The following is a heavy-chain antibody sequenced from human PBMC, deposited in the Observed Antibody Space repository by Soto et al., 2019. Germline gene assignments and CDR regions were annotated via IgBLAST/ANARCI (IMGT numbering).Heavy chain of an antibody. CDR1: GGSISNYY. J-gene: IGHJ4*02. D-gene: IGHD2-8*02. CDR2: IYFSGGT. CDR3: ARGTTGTPYFFDY. Sequence: LSLTCTVSGGSISNYYWSWIRQPPGKGLEWIGYIYFSGGTNYNPSLKSRVTISIDTSKNQFSLKLTSVTAADTAVYYCARGTTGTPYFFDYWGQGTRVTVSS. V-gene: IGHV4-59*01.